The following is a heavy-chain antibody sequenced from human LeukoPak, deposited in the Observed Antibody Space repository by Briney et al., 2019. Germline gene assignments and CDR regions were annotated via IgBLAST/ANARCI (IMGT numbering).Heavy chain of an antibody. J-gene: IGHJ4*02. V-gene: IGHV3-23*01. CDR1: GFTFSSYW. Sequence: GGSLRLSCAAPGFTFSSYWMHWVRQAPGKGLVWVSAISGSDDGTYYADSVKGRFTISRDNSRNTLYLQMNTLRAEDTAVYFCAKSPVSSCRGSFCYPFDYWGQGNLVTVSS. CDR3: AKSPVSSCRGSFCYPFDY. CDR2: ISGSDDGT. D-gene: IGHD2-15*01.